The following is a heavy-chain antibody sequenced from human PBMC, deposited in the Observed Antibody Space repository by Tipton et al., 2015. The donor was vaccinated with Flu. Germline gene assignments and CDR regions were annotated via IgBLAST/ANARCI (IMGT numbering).Heavy chain of an antibody. D-gene: IGHD3-10*01. Sequence: VQLVQSGAEVKKPGASVQVSCKPSGYTFAYYIHWVRQAPGQGLEWMGWVDPNSGGTNSAQQFQDRLTMTRDTSLNTVYMELSRLTSDDTAVYYCARDNYGLLDYWGQGTLVTVSS. CDR3: ARDNYGLLDY. V-gene: IGHV1-2*02. CDR2: VDPNSGGT. J-gene: IGHJ4*02. CDR1: GYTFAYY.